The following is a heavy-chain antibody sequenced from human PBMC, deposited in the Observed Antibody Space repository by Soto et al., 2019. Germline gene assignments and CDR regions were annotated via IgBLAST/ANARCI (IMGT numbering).Heavy chain of an antibody. D-gene: IGHD3-10*01. J-gene: IGHJ3*02. CDR3: AKGQEGEWFGEQRDAFDI. V-gene: IGHV3-23*01. CDR1: GFTFSSYA. Sequence: QPGGSLRLSCAASGFTFSSYAMSWVRQAPGKGLEWVSAISGSGGSTYYADSVKGRFTISRDNSKNMLYLQMNSLRAEDTAVYYCAKGQEGEWFGEQRDAFDIWGQGTMVTVSS. CDR2: ISGSGGST.